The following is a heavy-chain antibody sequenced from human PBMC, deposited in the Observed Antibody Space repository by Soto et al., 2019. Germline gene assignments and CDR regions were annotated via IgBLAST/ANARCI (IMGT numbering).Heavy chain of an antibody. D-gene: IGHD3-10*01. CDR1: RYTFTSYG. Sequence: ASVKVSCNVSRYTFTSYGMRWVRQAPGQGLEWMGWISAYNGNTNYAQKLQGRVTMTTDTSTSTAYMELRSLRSDDTAVYYCAIDRDWFDPWGQGTLVTVSS. V-gene: IGHV1-18*01. CDR3: AIDRDWFDP. J-gene: IGHJ5*02. CDR2: ISAYNGNT.